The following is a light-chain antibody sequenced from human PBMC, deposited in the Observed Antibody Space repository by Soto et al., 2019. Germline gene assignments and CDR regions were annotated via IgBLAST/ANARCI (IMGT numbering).Light chain of an antibody. CDR1: SSDVGGYSY. V-gene: IGLV2-14*01. Sequence: QSALTQPASVSGSPGQSITISCTGTSSDVGGYSYVSWYQHHPGIAPKLLIYEVSNRPSGVSNRFSGSKAGNTASLTIAGLQAEDEADDYCSSYAGSNNTYVFGTGTKVTVL. CDR3: SSYAGSNNTYV. J-gene: IGLJ1*01. CDR2: EVS.